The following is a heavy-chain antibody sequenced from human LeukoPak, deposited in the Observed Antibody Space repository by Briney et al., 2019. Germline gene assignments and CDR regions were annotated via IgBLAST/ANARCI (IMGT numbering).Heavy chain of an antibody. V-gene: IGHV1-69*05. CDR1: GGTFSSYA. D-gene: IGHD2-2*01. CDR3: ARAPEGYCSSTRCSTAEFFQH. CDR2: SIPIFGTA. Sequence: SVKVSCKASGGTFSSYAISWVRQAPGQGLEWMGGSIPIFGTANYAQKFQGRVTITTDESTSTAYMELSSLRSEDTAVYYCARAPEGYCSSTRCSTAEFFQHWGQGTLVTVSS. J-gene: IGHJ1*01.